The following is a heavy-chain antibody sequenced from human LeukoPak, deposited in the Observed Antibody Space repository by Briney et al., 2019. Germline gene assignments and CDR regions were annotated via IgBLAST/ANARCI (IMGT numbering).Heavy chain of an antibody. V-gene: IGHV3-11*04. CDR2: ISSSGSTI. J-gene: IGHJ4*02. CDR1: GFTFSDYY. Sequence: PGGSLRLSCAASGFTFSDYYMSWIRQAPGKGLEWVSYISSSGSTIYYADSVKGRFTISRDNAKNSLYLQMNGLRAEDTAVYYRARDRGYSGYENDYWGQGTLVTVSS. CDR3: ARDRGYSGYENDY. D-gene: IGHD5-12*01.